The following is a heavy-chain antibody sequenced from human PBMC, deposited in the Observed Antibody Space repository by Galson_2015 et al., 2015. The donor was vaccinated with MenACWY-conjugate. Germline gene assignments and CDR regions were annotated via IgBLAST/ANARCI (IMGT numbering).Heavy chain of an antibody. J-gene: IGHJ4*02. Sequence: SLRLSCAASGFTFSSYGMHWVRQAPGKGLEWVAVIWYDGSNKYYADSVKGRFTISRDNSKNTLYLQMNSLRAEDTAVYYCAKDQSTTLDHGYTFDYWGQGTLVTVSS. CDR1: GFTFSSYG. CDR3: AKDQSTTLDHGYTFDY. V-gene: IGHV3-33*06. CDR2: IWYDGSNK. D-gene: IGHD2/OR15-2a*01.